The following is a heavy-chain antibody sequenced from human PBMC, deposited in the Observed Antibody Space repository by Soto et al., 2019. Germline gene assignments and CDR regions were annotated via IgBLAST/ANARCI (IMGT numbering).Heavy chain of an antibody. CDR2: IDYSGNT. CDR1: GGSISRSNYY. CDR3: ARHSSSWPIFDY. D-gene: IGHD6-13*01. J-gene: IGHJ4*02. V-gene: IGHV4-39*01. Sequence: SETLSLTCTVSGGSISRSNYYWGWIRQPPGKGLEWIGSIDYSGNTYYKPSLKSRVTISVDTSKSQFSLKLSSVTAADTAVYFCARHSSSWPIFDYWGQGTLVTVSS.